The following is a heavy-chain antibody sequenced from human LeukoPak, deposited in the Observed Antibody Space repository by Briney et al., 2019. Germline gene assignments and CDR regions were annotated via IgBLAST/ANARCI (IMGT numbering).Heavy chain of an antibody. V-gene: IGHV4-39*07. J-gene: IGHJ4*02. CDR2: IYYSGST. CDR1: GGPISSSSYY. Sequence: SQTLSLTCTVSGGPISSSSYYWGWIRQPPGKGLEWIGSIYYSGSTYYNPSLKSRVTISVDTSKNQFSLKLSSVTAADTAVYYCARAGKLAVAGTFDYWGQGTLVTVSS. CDR3: ARAGKLAVAGTFDY. D-gene: IGHD6-19*01.